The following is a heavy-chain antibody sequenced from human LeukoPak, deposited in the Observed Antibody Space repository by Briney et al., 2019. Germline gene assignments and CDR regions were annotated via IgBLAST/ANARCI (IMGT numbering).Heavy chain of an antibody. CDR3: ARGDSYYLLPDY. D-gene: IGHD3-10*01. CDR2: IRGSGGST. V-gene: IGHV3-23*01. CDR1: GFTFSLYA. J-gene: IGHJ4*02. Sequence: GGSLRLSCAASGFTFSLYAMSWVRQAPGKGLEWVSGIRGSGGSTFYADSVKGRFTISGDHSKNTLYMQMNSLRAEDTAVYYRARGDSYYLLPDYWGQGTLVTVSS.